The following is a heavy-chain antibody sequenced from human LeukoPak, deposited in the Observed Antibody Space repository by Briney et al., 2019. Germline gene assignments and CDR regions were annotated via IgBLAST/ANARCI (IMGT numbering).Heavy chain of an antibody. Sequence: SETLSLTCTVSGYSISSGYYWGWIRQPPGKGLEWIGSIYHSGSTYYNPSLKSRVTISVDTSKNQFSLKLSSVTAADTAVYYCARDRGPISSSRPSWFDPWGQGTLVTVSS. CDR3: ARDRGPISSSRPSWFDP. CDR2: IYHSGST. CDR1: GYSISSGYY. D-gene: IGHD6-13*01. V-gene: IGHV4-38-2*02. J-gene: IGHJ5*02.